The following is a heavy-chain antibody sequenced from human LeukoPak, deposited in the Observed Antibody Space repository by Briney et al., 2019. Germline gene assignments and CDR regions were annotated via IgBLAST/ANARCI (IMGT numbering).Heavy chain of an antibody. CDR2: IKQDGNEK. CDR1: GFTFSSYW. D-gene: IGHD2/OR15-2a*01. Sequence: PGGSLRLSCAASGFTFSSYWMSWVRQAPGKGLEWVANIKQDGNEKYYVDSVKGRFTISRDNAANSLYLQMNNLRAEDTAVYYCARDLSDKQGFDPWGQGTLVTVSS. V-gene: IGHV3-7*01. CDR3: ARDLSDKQGFDP. J-gene: IGHJ5*02.